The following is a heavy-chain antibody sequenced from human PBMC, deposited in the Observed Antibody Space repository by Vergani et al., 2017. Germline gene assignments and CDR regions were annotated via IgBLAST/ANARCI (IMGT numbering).Heavy chain of an antibody. J-gene: IGHJ4*02. CDR3: ARGAFLRFLEWTLSGYFDY. V-gene: IGHV1-2*02. D-gene: IGHD3-3*01. CDR1: GYTFTGYY. Sequence: QVQLVQSGAEVQKPGASVKVSCKASGYTFTGYYMHWVRQAPGQGLEWMGWINPNSGGTNYAQKLQGRVTMTTDTSTSTAYMELRSLRSDDTAVYYCARGAFLRFLEWTLSGYFDYWGQGTLVTVSS. CDR2: INPNSGGT.